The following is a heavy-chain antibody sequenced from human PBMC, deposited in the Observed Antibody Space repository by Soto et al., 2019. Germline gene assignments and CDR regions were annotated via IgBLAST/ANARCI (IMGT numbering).Heavy chain of an antibody. V-gene: IGHV4-30-2*06. CDR1: GASISYGGFS. CDR2: ISHLEST. D-gene: IGHD5-12*01. CDR3: ARSGGYDSFDY. Sequence: TSETLSLTCTVSGASISYGGFSWSWIRQSPGKGLEWIGYISHLESTYFHPSFKSRLTMSIDRTRNQFSLKLSSVTAADMAVYYCARSGGYDSFDYWGQGVLVTVSS. J-gene: IGHJ4*02.